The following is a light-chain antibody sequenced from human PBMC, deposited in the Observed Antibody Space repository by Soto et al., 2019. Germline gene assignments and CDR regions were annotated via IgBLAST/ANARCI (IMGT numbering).Light chain of an antibody. J-gene: IGKJ1*01. Sequence: DIQMTQSPSTLSGSVGDRVTITCRASQSISSWLGWYQHKPGKAPKLLIYDASSLESGVPSRFSGSGSGTEFTLTISRLEPEDSAMYYCQHYGSSPRTFGQGTKVDIK. CDR1: QSISSW. V-gene: IGKV1-5*01. CDR3: QHYGSSPRT. CDR2: DAS.